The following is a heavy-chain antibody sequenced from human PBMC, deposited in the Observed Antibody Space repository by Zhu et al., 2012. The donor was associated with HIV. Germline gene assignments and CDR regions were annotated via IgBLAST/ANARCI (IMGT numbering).Heavy chain of an antibody. J-gene: IGHJ4*02. Sequence: QVQLQESGPGLVKPSETLSLTCIVSGGSISSSSDYWGWIRQPPGKGLEWIGSIYYSGSTYYNPSLKSRVTISVDTSKNQFSLNLNSVSAADTAIYYCATLSSSWYGFPYWGQGSLVTVSS. CDR1: GGSISSSSDY. CDR2: IYYSGST. D-gene: IGHD6-13*01. CDR3: ATLSSSWYGFPY. V-gene: IGHV4-39*07.